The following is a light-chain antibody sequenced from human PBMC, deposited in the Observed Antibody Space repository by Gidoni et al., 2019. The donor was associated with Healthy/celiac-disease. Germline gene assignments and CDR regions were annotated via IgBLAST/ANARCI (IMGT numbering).Light chain of an antibody. CDR1: QSVSSSY. J-gene: IGKJ4*01. V-gene: IGKV3-20*01. CDR3: QQYDNSPPGLT. Sequence: IVLTQSPGTLSLSPGERATLSCRASQSVSSSYLAWYQQKPGQAPRLLIYDASSRATGIPDRFGGSGSGTDFTLTISRLEPEDSAVYYCQQYDNSPPGLTFGGGTKVEIK. CDR2: DAS.